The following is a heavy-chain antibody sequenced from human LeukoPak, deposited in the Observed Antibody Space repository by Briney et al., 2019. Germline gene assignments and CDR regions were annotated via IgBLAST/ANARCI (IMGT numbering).Heavy chain of an antibody. D-gene: IGHD2-2*01. J-gene: IGHJ3*02. V-gene: IGHV3-30*02. CDR1: GFTFSSYG. Sequence: GGSLRLSCAASGFTFSSYGMHWVRQAPGKGLEWVAFIRYDGSNKYYADSVKGRFTISRDNSKNTLYLQMNSLRAEDTAVYYCAKVVVVPAAGAFDIWGQGTMVTVSS. CDR2: IRYDGSNK. CDR3: AKVVVVPAAGAFDI.